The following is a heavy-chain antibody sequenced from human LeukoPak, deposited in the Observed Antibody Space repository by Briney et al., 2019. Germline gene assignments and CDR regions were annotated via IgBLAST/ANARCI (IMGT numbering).Heavy chain of an antibody. CDR2: ISGSGGST. CDR3: AREKKVVITTLDY. D-gene: IGHD3-22*01. CDR1: GFTFSSYA. J-gene: IGHJ4*02. V-gene: IGHV3-23*01. Sequence: PGGSLRLSCAASGFTFSSYAMSWVRQAPGKGLEWVSAISGSGGSTYYADSVKGRFTISRDNAKNSLYLQTNSLRAEDTAVYYCAREKKVVITTLDYWGQGTLVTVSS.